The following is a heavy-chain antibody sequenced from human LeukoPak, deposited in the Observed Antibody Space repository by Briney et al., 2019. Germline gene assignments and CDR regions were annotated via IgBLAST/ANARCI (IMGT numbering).Heavy chain of an antibody. V-gene: IGHV3-15*01. CDR1: GFTFGDAW. CDR3: TTGYSNYLRYYYYFYMDV. Sequence: GGSLRLSCAASGFTFGDAWMTWVRQAPGKGLEWVGRIKRKSDDGTTDYAAPVKGRFTISRDDLQETLYLQMNRLKTEDTAVYYCTTGYSNYLRYYYYFYMDVWGKGTTVTVSS. J-gene: IGHJ6*03. CDR2: IKRKSDDGTT. D-gene: IGHD4-11*01.